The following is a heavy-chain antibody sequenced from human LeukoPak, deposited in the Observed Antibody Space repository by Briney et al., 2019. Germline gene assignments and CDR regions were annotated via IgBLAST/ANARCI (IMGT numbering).Heavy chain of an antibody. CDR3: ARLSDTAIDFDY. CDR1: GGSVSSGSYY. D-gene: IGHD5-18*01. CDR2: IYYSGST. J-gene: IGHJ4*02. V-gene: IGHV4-61*01. Sequence: PSETLSLTCTVSGGSVSSGSYYWSWIRQPPGKGLEWIGYIYYSGSTNYNPSLKSRVTISVDTSKNQFSLKLSSVTAADTAVYYCARLSDTAIDFDYWGQGTLVTVSS.